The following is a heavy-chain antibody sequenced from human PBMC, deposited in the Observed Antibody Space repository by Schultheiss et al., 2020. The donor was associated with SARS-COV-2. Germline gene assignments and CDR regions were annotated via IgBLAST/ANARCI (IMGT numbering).Heavy chain of an antibody. CDR2: ITSNSGRM. V-gene: IGHV3-9*01. CDR1: GFIFNDYA. CDR3: ARDILNYGMDV. J-gene: IGHJ6*01. D-gene: IGHD2-8*02. Sequence: GGSLRLSCAVSGFIFNDYAMHWVRQAPGKGLEWVSGITSNSGRMAYAGSVKGRFTISRDNAKNSLYLQMNSLRAEDTALYYCARDILNYGMDVWGQGTTVTVSS.